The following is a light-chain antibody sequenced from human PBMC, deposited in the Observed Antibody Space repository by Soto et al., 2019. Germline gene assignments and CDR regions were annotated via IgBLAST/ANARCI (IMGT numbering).Light chain of an antibody. CDR1: SSDVGGYNY. J-gene: IGLJ1*01. CDR3: SSYRSSSSFV. Sequence: QSALTQPASVSGSPGQSITISCTGTSSDVGGYNYVSWYQQHPGKAPKLMIYEVSNRPSGVSSRFSGSKSGNTASLTISGLQAEDEADYYCSSYRSSSSFVFGTGIKLTVL. CDR2: EVS. V-gene: IGLV2-14*01.